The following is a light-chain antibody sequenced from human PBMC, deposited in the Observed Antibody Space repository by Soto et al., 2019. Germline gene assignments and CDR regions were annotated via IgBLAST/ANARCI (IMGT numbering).Light chain of an antibody. CDR2: EVS. Sequence: QSALTQPASMSGSPGQSITISCTGSSSDVGAYNYVSWYQQYPGKAPKLMIYEVSNRPSGVSNRFSGSKSGNTASLTISGLQAEDEADYYCSSYTSSSTRVFGGGTKLTVL. V-gene: IGLV2-14*01. CDR1: SSDVGAYNY. J-gene: IGLJ3*02. CDR3: SSYTSSSTRV.